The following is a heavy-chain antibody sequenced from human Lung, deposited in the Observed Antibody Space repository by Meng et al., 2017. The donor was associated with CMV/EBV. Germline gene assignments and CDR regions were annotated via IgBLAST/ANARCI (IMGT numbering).Heavy chain of an antibody. CDR2: IHSSGYT. Sequence: SETLSLTCSVTGDSVSSSDYHWAWIRQPPGKGLECIGSIHSSGYTYSNPSLKSRVAFSLDTSKNQFSLKLSSVTAADTAVYYCARDYKFDTRPFDYWGQGXLVTVSS. CDR1: GDSVSSSDYH. V-gene: IGHV4-39*07. CDR3: ARDYKFDTRPFDY. J-gene: IGHJ4*02. D-gene: IGHD3-22*01.